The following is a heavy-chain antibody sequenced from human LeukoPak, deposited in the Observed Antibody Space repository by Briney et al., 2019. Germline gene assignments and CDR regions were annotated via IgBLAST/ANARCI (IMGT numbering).Heavy chain of an antibody. CDR1: GFTFSSYS. CDR3: ANIASANYLSDY. CDR2: IRQDGSEE. Sequence: GGSLRLSCAASGFTFSSYSMSWVRQAPGKGLGWVANIRQDGSEEFYVDSVKGRFTISRDNSKNTLYLQMNSLRAEDTAVYYCANIASANYLSDYWGQGTLVTVSS. J-gene: IGHJ4*02. V-gene: IGHV3-7*05. D-gene: IGHD6-25*01.